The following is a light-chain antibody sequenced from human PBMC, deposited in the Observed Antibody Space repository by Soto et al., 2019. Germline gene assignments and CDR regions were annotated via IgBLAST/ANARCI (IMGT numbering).Light chain of an antibody. CDR2: DAS. V-gene: IGKV3-20*01. CDR3: QHYGNSLWT. Sequence: MLTQSPGTLSLSPGESATLSCRASQIVSSTYLAWYQQKPGQAPRLLIYDASSRATDIPDRFSGSGSGTEFTLTISGLEPEDFAVYYCQHYGNSLWTFGQGTRVIFK. J-gene: IGKJ1*01. CDR1: QIVSSTY.